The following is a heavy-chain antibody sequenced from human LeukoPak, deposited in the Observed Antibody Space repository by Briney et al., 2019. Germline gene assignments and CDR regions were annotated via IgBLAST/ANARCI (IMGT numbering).Heavy chain of an antibody. D-gene: IGHD6-13*01. CDR1: GGSISSYY. CDR3: ARAVSGYSSYQC. V-gene: IGHV4-59*01. Sequence: SETLSLTCTVSGGSISSYYWSWIRQPPGKGLEWIGYIYYSGSTNYNPSLKSRVTISVDTSKNQFSLKLSSVTAADTAVYYCARAVSGYSSYQCRGQGTLVTVSS. J-gene: IGHJ1*01. CDR2: IYYSGST.